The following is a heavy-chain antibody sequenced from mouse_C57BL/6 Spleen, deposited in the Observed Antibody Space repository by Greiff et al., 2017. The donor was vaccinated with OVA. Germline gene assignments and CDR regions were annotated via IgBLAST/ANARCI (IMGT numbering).Heavy chain of an antibody. Sequence: VQLQESGAELVKPGASVKLSCKASGYTFTEYTIHWVKQRSGQGLEWIGWFYPGSGSIKYNEKFKDKATLTADKSSSTVYMELSRLTSEDSAVYFCARHEGGLLRYPLWFAYWGQGTLVTVSA. V-gene: IGHV1-62-2*01. CDR2: FYPGSGSI. J-gene: IGHJ3*01. D-gene: IGHD1-1*01. CDR3: ARHEGGLLRYPLWFAY. CDR1: GYTFTEYT.